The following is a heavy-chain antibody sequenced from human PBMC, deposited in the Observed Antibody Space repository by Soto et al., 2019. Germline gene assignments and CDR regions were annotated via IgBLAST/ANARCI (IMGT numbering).Heavy chain of an antibody. D-gene: IGHD3-9*01. V-gene: IGHV1-69*13. CDR2: IIPIFGTA. CDR3: ARKSDILTGYYMPDYYYYGMDV. J-gene: IGHJ6*02. Sequence: GASVKVSCKASGGTFSSYAISWVRQAPGQGLEWMGGIIPIFGTANYAQKFQGRVTITADESTSTAYMELSSLRSEDTAVYYCARKSDILTGYYMPDYYYYGMDVWGQGTTVTVSS. CDR1: GGTFSSYA.